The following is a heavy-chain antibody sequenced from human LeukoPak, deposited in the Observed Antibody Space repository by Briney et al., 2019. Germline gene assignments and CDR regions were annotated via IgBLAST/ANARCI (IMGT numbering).Heavy chain of an antibody. CDR1: GYSISSAYY. CDR3: ARGFRGDNFDY. Sequence: RSETLSLTCSVSGYSISSAYYWGWIRQPPGKGLEWIGTMYHSGSTNYNPSLKSRVTISVDTSKNQFSLKLSSVTAADTAVYFCARGFRGDNFDYWGQGTLVTVSS. J-gene: IGHJ4*02. D-gene: IGHD7-27*01. V-gene: IGHV4-38-2*02. CDR2: MYHSGST.